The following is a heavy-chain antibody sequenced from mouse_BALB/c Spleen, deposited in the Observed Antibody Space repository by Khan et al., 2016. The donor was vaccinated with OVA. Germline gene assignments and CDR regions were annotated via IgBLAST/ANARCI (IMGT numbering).Heavy chain of an antibody. CDR3: ARNREPDYFDY. CDR2: IWAGGST. J-gene: IGHJ2*01. Sequence: QMQLEESGPGLVAPSRSLSITCTVSGFSLTRHGIHWVRQPPGKGLEWLGIIWAGGSTNYNSALMSRLSITKDSSKSQVFLKMNSLQTDDTAIYYCARNREPDYFDYWGQGTTLTVSS. CDR1: GFSLTRHG. V-gene: IGHV2-9*02.